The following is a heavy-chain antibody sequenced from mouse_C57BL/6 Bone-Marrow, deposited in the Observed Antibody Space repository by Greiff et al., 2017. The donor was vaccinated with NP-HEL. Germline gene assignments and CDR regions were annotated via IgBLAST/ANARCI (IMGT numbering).Heavy chain of an antibody. Sequence: QVQLKQPGAELVKPGASVKLSCKASGYTFTSYWMHWVKQRPGQGLEWIGMIHPNSGSTNYNEKFKSKATLTVDKSSSTAYMQLSSLTSEDSAVYYCARERWLLPHWYFDVWGTGTTVTVSS. V-gene: IGHV1-64*01. CDR1: GYTFTSYW. J-gene: IGHJ1*03. D-gene: IGHD2-3*01. CDR3: ARERWLLPHWYFDV. CDR2: IHPNSGST.